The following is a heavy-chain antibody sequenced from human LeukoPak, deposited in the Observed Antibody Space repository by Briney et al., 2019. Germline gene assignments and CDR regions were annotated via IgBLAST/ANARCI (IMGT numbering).Heavy chain of an antibody. D-gene: IGHD4-23*01. CDR1: GFTFSSYW. CDR2: IKQDGSEK. J-gene: IGHJ4*02. CDR3: ARPYGGYPYYYFDY. V-gene: IGHV3-7*01. Sequence: GGSLRLSCAASGFTFSSYWMSWVRQAPGKGLEWVANIKQDGSEKYYVDSVKGRFTISRDNAKNSLYLQMNSLRAEDTAVYYCARPYGGYPYYYFDYWGQGTLVTVSS.